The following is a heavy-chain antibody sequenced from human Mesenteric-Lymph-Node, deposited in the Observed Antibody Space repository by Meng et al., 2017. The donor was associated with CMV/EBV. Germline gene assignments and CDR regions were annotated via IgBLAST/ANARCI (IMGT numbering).Heavy chain of an antibody. J-gene: IGHJ6*02. Sequence: GSLRLSCTVFGGSINTFYWSWIRQPPGKGLEWIGSVYYTGSAKYNPSLKSRVAMSVDTSKNQFSLKLSSVTAADTAVYYCARFAYQQPSYGMDVWGQGTTVTVSS. CDR2: VYYTGSA. CDR1: GGSINTFY. CDR3: ARFAYQQPSYGMDV. D-gene: IGHD2-2*01. V-gene: IGHV4-59*01.